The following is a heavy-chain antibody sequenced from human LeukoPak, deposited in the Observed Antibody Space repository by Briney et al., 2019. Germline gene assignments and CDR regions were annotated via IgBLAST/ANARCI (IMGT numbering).Heavy chain of an antibody. J-gene: IGHJ4*02. CDR3: AKDDGVEGYSYGDDY. D-gene: IGHD5-18*01. V-gene: IGHV3-23*01. Sequence: PGGSLRLSCAASGFTFSSYAMSWVRQAPGKGLEWVSAISGSGGSTYYADSVKGRFTISRDNSKNTLYLQMNSLRAEDTAVYYCAKDDGVEGYSYGDDYWGQGTLVTVSS. CDR1: GFTFSSYA. CDR2: ISGSGGST.